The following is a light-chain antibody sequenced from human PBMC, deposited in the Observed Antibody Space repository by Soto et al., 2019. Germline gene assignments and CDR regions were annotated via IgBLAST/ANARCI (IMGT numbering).Light chain of an antibody. J-gene: IGLJ2*01. CDR1: SSNIGNNY. V-gene: IGLV1-51*01. CDR3: ATWDSSLSGVL. Sequence: QSVLTQPPSVSAAPGQKVTISCSGSSSNIGNNYVSWYQQLPGTAPKLLIYANNERPSGIPDRFSGSKSGTSATLGIAGLQTGDEANYYCATWDSSLSGVLFGGGTKLTVL. CDR2: ANN.